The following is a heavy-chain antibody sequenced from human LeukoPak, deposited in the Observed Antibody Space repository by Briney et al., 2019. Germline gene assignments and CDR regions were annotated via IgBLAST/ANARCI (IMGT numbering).Heavy chain of an antibody. CDR1: GYSFTSYW. J-gene: IGHJ3*02. Sequence: GESLKISCKGSGYSFTSYWIGWGRQMPGKGLEWMGIIYPGDSDTRYSPSFQGQVTISADKSISTAYLQWSSLKASDSAMYYCARILARGSGSRHAFDIWGQGTMVTVSS. CDR3: ARILARGSGSRHAFDI. V-gene: IGHV5-51*01. D-gene: IGHD3-10*01. CDR2: IYPGDSDT.